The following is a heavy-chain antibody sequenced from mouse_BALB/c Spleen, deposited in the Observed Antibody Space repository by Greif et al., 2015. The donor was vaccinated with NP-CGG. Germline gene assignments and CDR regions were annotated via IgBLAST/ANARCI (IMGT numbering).Heavy chain of an antibody. V-gene: IGHV7-3*02. J-gene: IGHJ2*01. CDR3: ARDSDSPYYYGSSYLDY. Sequence: VQLKESGGGLVQPGGSLRLSCATSGFTFTDYYMSWVRQPPGKALEWLGFIRNKANGYTTEYSASVKGRFTISRDNSQSILYLQMNTLRAEDSASYYCARDSDSPYYYGSSYLDYWGQGTTLTVSS. CDR1: GFTFTDYY. CDR2: IRNKANGYTT. D-gene: IGHD1-1*01.